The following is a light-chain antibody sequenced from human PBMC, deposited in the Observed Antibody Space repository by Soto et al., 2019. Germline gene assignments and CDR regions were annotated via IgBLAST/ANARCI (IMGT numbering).Light chain of an antibody. J-gene: IGLJ3*02. Sequence: QSALTQPASVSGCPGQSITISCTGTSSDVGGYNYVSWYQQHPGKAPKLMIYEVSNRPSGVSNRFSGSKSGNTASLTISGLQAEDEADYYCSSYTSSSTPNWVFGGGTKLTVL. CDR3: SSYTSSSTPNWV. CDR2: EVS. CDR1: SSDVGGYNY. V-gene: IGLV2-14*01.